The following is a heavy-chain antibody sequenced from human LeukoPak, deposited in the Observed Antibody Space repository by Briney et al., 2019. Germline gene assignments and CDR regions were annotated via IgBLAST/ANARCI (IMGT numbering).Heavy chain of an antibody. D-gene: IGHD3-3*01. V-gene: IGHV3-30*09. CDR3: ARDLFLEWLLSPYYGMDV. CDR2: ISYDGSNK. J-gene: IGHJ6*02. Sequence: PGGSLRLSCAASGFTFSSYAMHWVRQAPGKGLEWVAVISYDGSNKYYADSVKGRFAISRDNSKNTLYLQMNSLRAEDTAVYYCARDLFLEWLLSPYYGMDVWGQGTTVTVSS. CDR1: GFTFSSYA.